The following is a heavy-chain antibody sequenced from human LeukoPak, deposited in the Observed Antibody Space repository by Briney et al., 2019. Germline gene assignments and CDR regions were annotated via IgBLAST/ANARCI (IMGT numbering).Heavy chain of an antibody. V-gene: IGHV3-21*01. J-gene: IGHJ4*02. CDR1: GFTFSTYS. Sequence: GGCLTLSCAASGFTFSTYSMDWVRQAPGKGLEWVSSISSGRGYIYYADSVKGRFSISRDNAKNSLYLQMNSLRAEDTAVYYCARQCYYYDSNESCDYWGQGTLVTVSS. CDR3: ARQCYYYDSNESCDY. CDR2: ISSGRGYI. D-gene: IGHD3-22*01.